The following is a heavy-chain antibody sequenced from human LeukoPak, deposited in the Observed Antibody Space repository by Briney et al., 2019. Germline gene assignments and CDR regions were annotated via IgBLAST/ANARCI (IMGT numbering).Heavy chain of an antibody. D-gene: IGHD3-22*01. J-gene: IGHJ4*02. CDR1: GGSFSGYY. CDR3: ARLRYYYDSSGYYHYGLDY. V-gene: IGHV4-34*01. CDR2: INHSGST. Sequence: SETLSLTCAVYGGSFSGYYWSWIRQPPGKGLEWIGEINHSGSTNYNPSLKSRVTMSVDTSKNQFSLKLSSVTAADTAVYYCARLRYYYDSSGYYHYGLDYWGQGTLVTVSS.